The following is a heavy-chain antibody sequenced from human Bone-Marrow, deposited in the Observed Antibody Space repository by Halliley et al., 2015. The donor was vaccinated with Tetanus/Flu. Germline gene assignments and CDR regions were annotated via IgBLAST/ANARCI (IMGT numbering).Heavy chain of an antibody. Sequence: QLVQSGAEVKKPGASVKVSCKASGYSFSSYDITWVRQATGQGLEWMGWMNPNSGNTGYAQKFKGRVIMTGDITMSTAYMEMSSLNAEDTAVYYCARALRNRLVSDFWGQGTLVTVSS. CDR2: MNPNSGNT. V-gene: IGHV1-8*02. D-gene: IGHD6-6*01. CDR3: ARALRNRLVSDF. J-gene: IGHJ4*02. CDR1: GYSFSSYD.